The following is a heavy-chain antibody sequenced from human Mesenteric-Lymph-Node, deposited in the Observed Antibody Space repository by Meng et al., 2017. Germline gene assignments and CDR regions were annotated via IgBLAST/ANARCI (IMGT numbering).Heavy chain of an antibody. J-gene: IGHJ4*02. Sequence: QGQVNAWGAGLFKPSGPLSLIFAVSCGSFSGHYWSWIRQPPGKGLEWIGEINDSGSTDYNPSLKSRVTISVDTSKSQFSLKLSSVTAADTAMYYCARGPLVRGVIHYWGQGTLVTVFS. V-gene: IGHV4-34*01. CDR3: ARGPLVRGVIHY. D-gene: IGHD3-10*01. CDR1: CGSFSGHY. CDR2: INDSGST.